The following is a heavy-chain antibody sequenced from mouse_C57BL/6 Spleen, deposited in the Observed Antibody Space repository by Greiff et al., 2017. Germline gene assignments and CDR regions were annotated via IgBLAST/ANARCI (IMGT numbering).Heavy chain of an antibody. Sequence: EVKLQQSGPVLVKPGASVKMSCKASGYTFTDYYMNWVKQSHGKSLEWIGVINPYNGGTSYNQKFKGKATLTVDKSSSTAYMELNSLTSEDSAVYYCARSRITTVDWYFDVWGTGTTVTVSS. J-gene: IGHJ1*03. CDR3: ARSRITTVDWYFDV. CDR1: GYTFTDYY. CDR2: INPYNGGT. D-gene: IGHD1-1*01. V-gene: IGHV1-19*01.